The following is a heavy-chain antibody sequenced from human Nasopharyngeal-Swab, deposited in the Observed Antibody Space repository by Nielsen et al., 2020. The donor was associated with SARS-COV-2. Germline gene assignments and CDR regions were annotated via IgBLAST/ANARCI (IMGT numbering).Heavy chain of an antibody. J-gene: IGHJ3*02. CDR1: RFTFSRYW. V-gene: IGHV3-7*01. Sequence: GESLKISCAASRFTFSRYWMTWVRQAPGKGLEWVANIKQDGSEKYYVDSVKGRFTISRDNAKNSLYLQMNSLRDEGTAVYYCARDGAAADAFDIWGQGTMVTVSS. CDR2: IKQDGSEK. D-gene: IGHD6-13*01. CDR3: ARDGAAADAFDI.